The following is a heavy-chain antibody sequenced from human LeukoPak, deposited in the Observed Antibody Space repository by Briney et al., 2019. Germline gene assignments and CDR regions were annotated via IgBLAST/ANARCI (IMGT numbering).Heavy chain of an antibody. CDR2: INHSGST. J-gene: IGHJ4*02. CDR3: ARDSSGHFDY. Sequence: NPSETLSLTCAVYGGSFSGYYWSWIRQPPGKGLEWIGEINHSGSTNYNPSLKSRVTISVDTSKNQFSLKLSSVTAADTAVYYCARDSSGHFDYWGQGTLVTVSS. CDR1: GGSFSGYY. D-gene: IGHD3-22*01. V-gene: IGHV4-34*01.